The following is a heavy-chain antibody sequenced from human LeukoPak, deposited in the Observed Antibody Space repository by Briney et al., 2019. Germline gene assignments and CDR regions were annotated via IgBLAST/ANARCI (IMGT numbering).Heavy chain of an antibody. CDR3: ARGYYDFWSGYSNWSDP. V-gene: IGHV4-34*01. J-gene: IGHJ5*02. Sequence: SETLSLTCAVYGGSFSGYYWSWIRQPPGKGLEWIGKINHSGSTNYNPSLKSRVTISVDTSKNQFSLKLSSVTAADTAVYYCARGYYDFWSGYSNWSDPWGQGTLVTVSS. CDR2: INHSGST. D-gene: IGHD3-3*01. CDR1: GGSFSGYY.